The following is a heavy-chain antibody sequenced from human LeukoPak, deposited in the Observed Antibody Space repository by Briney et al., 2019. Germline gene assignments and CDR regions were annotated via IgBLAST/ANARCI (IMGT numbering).Heavy chain of an antibody. Sequence: PSETLSLTCAVSGYSISSGYYWGWIRQPPGKGLEWIGSIYHSGSTYYNPSLKSRVTTSVDTSKNQFSLKLSSVTAADTAVYYCAREAVVVVAATIPVLDWFDPWGQGTLVTVSS. J-gene: IGHJ5*02. CDR1: GYSISSGYY. V-gene: IGHV4-38-2*02. D-gene: IGHD2-15*01. CDR3: AREAVVVVAATIPVLDWFDP. CDR2: IYHSGST.